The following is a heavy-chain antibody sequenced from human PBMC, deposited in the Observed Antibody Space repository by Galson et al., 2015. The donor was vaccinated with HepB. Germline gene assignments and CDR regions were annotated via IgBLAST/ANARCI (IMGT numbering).Heavy chain of an antibody. CDR1: GYTFTSYA. CDR3: ARDEYCSSTSCPYYYYGMDV. D-gene: IGHD2-2*01. J-gene: IGHJ6*02. Sequence: SVKVSCKASGYTFTSYAMNRVRQAPGQGLEWMGWINTNTGNPTYAQGFTGRFVFSLDTSVSTAYLQISSLKAEDTAVYYCARDEYCSSTSCPYYYYGMDVWGQGTTVTVSS. CDR2: INTNTGNP. V-gene: IGHV7-4-1*02.